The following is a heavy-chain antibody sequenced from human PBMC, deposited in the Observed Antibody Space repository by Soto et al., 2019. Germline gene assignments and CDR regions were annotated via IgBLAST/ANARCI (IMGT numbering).Heavy chain of an antibody. CDR3: ARDRLIAVTGRLHS. J-gene: IGHJ4*02. V-gene: IGHV1-18*01. CDR1: GYPFTSYG. D-gene: IGHD6-19*01. CDR2: ISAYNGKT. Sequence: QVQLVQSGAEVKKPGASVKVSCKTSGYPFTSYGINWVRQAPGQGPEGMGWISAYNGKTSYTQKFQGRVTMTTDTSTSTAYMELRSLRSDDTAVYYCARDRLIAVTGRLHSWGQGTLVTVSS.